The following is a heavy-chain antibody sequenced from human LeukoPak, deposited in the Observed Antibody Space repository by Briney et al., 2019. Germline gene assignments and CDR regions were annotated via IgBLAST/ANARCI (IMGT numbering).Heavy chain of an antibody. CDR2: IYYGGST. D-gene: IGHD6-6*01. Sequence: SETLSLTCTVSGASISSYFWSWIRQPPGKGLEWIGYIYYGGSTNYNPSLKSRVTVSADSSKNQFSLKLSSVTAADTAVYYCARDRYSSSSGGWFDPWGQGTLVTVSS. CDR1: GASISSYF. J-gene: IGHJ5*02. CDR3: ARDRYSSSSGGWFDP. V-gene: IGHV4-59*01.